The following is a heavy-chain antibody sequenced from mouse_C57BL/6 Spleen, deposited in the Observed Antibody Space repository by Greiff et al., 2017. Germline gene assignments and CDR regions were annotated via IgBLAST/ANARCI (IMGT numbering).Heavy chain of an antibody. V-gene: IGHV1-69*01. Sequence: QDQLQQPGAELVMPGASVKLSCKASGYTFTSYWMHWVKQRPGQGLEWIGEIDPSDSYTNYNQKFKGKSTLTVDKSSSTAYMQLSSLTSEDSAVYYCAREGLGQNFDYWGQGTTLTVSS. J-gene: IGHJ2*01. D-gene: IGHD4-1*01. CDR2: IDPSDSYT. CDR3: AREGLGQNFDY. CDR1: GYTFTSYW.